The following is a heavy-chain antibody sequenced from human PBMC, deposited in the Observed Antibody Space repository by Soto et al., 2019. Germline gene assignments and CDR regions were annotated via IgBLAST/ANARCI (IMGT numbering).Heavy chain of an antibody. V-gene: IGHV3-48*03. CDR2: ISSSGSTI. J-gene: IGHJ4*02. Sequence: GGSLRLSCAASGFTFSSYEMNWVRQAPGKGLEWVSYISSSGSTIYYADSVKGRFTISRDNAKNSLSLQMNSLRVEDSAIYYCAREEPVVPAAIPFHYWGQGTQVTVSS. D-gene: IGHD2-2*01. CDR3: AREEPVVPAAIPFHY. CDR1: GFTFSSYE.